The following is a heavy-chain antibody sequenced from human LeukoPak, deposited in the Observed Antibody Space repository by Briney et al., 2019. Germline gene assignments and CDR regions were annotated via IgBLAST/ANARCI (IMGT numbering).Heavy chain of an antibody. CDR1: GGSFSGYY. V-gene: IGHV4-34*01. J-gene: IGHJ6*03. D-gene: IGHD3-10*01. CDR2: INHSGST. Sequence: PSETPSLTCAVYGGSFSGYYWSWIRQPPGKGLEWMGEINHSGSTNYNPSLKSRVTISVDTSKNQFSLKLSSVTAADTAVYYCARALGNYGSGSPYYYYYYMDVWGKGTTVTISS. CDR3: ARALGNYGSGSPYYYYYYMDV.